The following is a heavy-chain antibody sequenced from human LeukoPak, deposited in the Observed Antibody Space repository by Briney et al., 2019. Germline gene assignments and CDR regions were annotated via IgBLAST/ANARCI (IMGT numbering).Heavy chain of an antibody. D-gene: IGHD3-10*01. Sequence: PLASVTVSCKASGYLFTGFFIHWVRQAPGQGLEWMGSVSPNNGGTNYAQRLQGRVNMPSNTSTRTAYLQLSGLRFDDTAVYYCATLLWFGDFDYWGQGTPVTVS. CDR3: ATLLWFGDFDY. J-gene: IGHJ4*02. V-gene: IGHV1-2*02. CDR2: VSPNNGGT. CDR1: GYLFTGFF.